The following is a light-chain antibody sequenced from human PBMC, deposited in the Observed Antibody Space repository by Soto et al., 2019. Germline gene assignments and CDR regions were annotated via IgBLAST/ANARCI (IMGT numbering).Light chain of an antibody. CDR2: EVS. Sequence: QSALTQPASVSGSPGQSITLSCTGTSSDVSGYNYVSWYQHHAAKAPKLMIYEVSYRGSGVSNRFSGSRSGNTASLTSSGLQAEDEADYYCSSYTGSSMLFGGGTKLTVL. CDR1: SSDVSGYNY. J-gene: IGLJ2*01. CDR3: SSYTGSSML. V-gene: IGLV2-14*01.